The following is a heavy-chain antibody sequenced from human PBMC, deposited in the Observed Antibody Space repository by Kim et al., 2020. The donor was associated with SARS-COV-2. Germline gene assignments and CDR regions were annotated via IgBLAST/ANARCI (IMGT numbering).Heavy chain of an antibody. V-gene: IGHV4-61*02. CDR2: IYTSGST. J-gene: IGHJ4*02. CDR1: GGSISSGSYY. CDR3: ARDGPYDSSGYFYRSYYFDY. D-gene: IGHD3-22*01. Sequence: SETLSLTCTVSGGSISSGSYYWSWIRQPAGKGLEWIGRIYTSGSTNYNPSLKSRVTISVDTSKNQFSLKLSSVTAADTAVYYCARDGPYDSSGYFYRSYYFDYWGQGTLVTVSS.